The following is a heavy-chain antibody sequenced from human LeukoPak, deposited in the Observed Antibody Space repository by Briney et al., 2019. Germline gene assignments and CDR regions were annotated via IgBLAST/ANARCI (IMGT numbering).Heavy chain of an antibody. J-gene: IGHJ6*03. V-gene: IGHV1-46*01. CDR3: ARDVRATVNYYYYYYMDV. CDR1: GYTFSNLY. Sequence: SVKVSCKASGYTFSNLYMHWVRQAPGQGREWMGIINPSGGSTSYAQKFQGRVTMTRDMSTSTAYMELSSLRSEDTAVYYCARDVRATVNYYYYYYMDVWGKGTTVTVSS. D-gene: IGHD5-12*01. CDR2: INPSGGST.